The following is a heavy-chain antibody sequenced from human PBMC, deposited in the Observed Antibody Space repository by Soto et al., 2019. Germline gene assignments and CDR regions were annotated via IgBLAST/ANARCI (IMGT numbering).Heavy chain of an antibody. D-gene: IGHD2-2*01. CDR2: IYSGGGT. CDR3: VRQVYCSDTTCYDEDWFGP. V-gene: IGHV3-53*04. Sequence: EVQLVESGGGLVQPGGSLRLSCAVSGFTVSSNYMTWVRQAPGKGLEWVSVIYSGGGTKYAESVKGRFTISRDSSKNTLFLQMNSRRIEDTAVYYCVRQVYCSDTTCYDEDWFGPWGQGTLGTVSS. J-gene: IGHJ5*02. CDR1: GFTVSSNY.